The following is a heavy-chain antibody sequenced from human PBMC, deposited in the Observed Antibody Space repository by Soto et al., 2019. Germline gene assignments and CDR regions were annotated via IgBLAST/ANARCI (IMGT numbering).Heavy chain of an antibody. CDR1: GGSISSSSYY. V-gene: IGHV4-39*01. CDR3: ARPGGYSSGPSPYWFDP. CDR2: IYYSGST. D-gene: IGHD6-19*01. J-gene: IGHJ5*02. Sequence: SSETLSLTCTVSGGSISSSSYYWGWIRQPPGKGLEWIGSIYYSGSTYYNPSLKSRVTISVDTSKNQFSLKLSSVTAADTAVYYCARPGGYSSGPSPYWFDPWGQGTLVTVSS.